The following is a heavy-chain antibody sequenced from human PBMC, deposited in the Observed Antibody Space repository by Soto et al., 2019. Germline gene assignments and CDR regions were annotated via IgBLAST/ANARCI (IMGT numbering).Heavy chain of an antibody. CDR3: AREGRNPYYDILTGYYRGAFDF. V-gene: IGHV1-18*01. CDR1: GYTFTSYG. Sequence: ASVKVSCKASGYTFTSYGISWVRQAPGQGLEWMGWISAYNGNTNYAQKLQGRVTMTTDTSTSTAYMELRSLRSDDTAVYYCAREGRNPYYDILTGYYRGAFDFWGQGTLVTVSS. CDR2: ISAYNGNT. D-gene: IGHD3-9*01. J-gene: IGHJ3*01.